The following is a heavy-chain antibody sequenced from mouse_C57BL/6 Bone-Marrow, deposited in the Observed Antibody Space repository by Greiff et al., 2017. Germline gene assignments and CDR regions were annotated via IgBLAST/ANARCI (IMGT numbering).Heavy chain of an antibody. D-gene: IGHD1-1*01. J-gene: IGHJ3*01. CDR3: ARGYGSRFAY. CDR1: GYAFTNYL. CDR2: INPGGGGT. Sequence: VQLQQSGAELVRPGTSVKVSCKASGYAFTNYLIEWVKQRPGQGLEWIGVINPGGGGTNYNEKFKGKATLTADKSSSTAYMQLSSLTSEDSAVYFCARGYGSRFAYWGQGTLVTVSA. V-gene: IGHV1-54*01.